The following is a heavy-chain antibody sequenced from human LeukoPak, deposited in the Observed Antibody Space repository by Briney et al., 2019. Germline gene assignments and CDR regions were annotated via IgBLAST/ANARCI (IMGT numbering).Heavy chain of an antibody. CDR1: GFTFSTFA. D-gene: IGHD2-8*02. J-gene: IGHJ4*02. V-gene: IGHV3-23*01. CDR2: IFPSGGEI. Sequence: GGSLRLSCAASGFTFSTFAMIWVRQPPGKGLEWVSSIFPSGGEIHYADSVRGRFTISRDNSKSTLSLQMNSLRAEDTAIYYCATYRQVLLPFESWGQGTMVTVSS. CDR3: ATYRQVLLPFES.